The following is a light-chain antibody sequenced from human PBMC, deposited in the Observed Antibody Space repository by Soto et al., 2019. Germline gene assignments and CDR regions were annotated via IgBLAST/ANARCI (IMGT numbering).Light chain of an antibody. J-gene: IGLJ3*02. V-gene: IGLV2-14*01. CDR1: SSDVGGYNY. Sequence: QSALTQPASVSGSPGQSITISCTGTSSDVGGYNYVSWYQQHPSKAPKLMIYEVSNRPSGVSNRFSGSKSGNTASLTISGLQAEDEADYYCSSYTSSSTLTWVFGGGTKLTVL. CDR2: EVS. CDR3: SSYTSSSTLTWV.